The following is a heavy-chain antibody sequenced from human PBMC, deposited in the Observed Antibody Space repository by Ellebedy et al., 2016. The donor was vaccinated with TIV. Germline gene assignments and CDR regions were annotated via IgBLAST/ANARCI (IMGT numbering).Heavy chain of an antibody. V-gene: IGHV4-59*08. J-gene: IGHJ2*01. CDR2: IYYSGST. CDR3: ARIEGYFDL. CDR1: GGSISSYY. Sequence: SETLSLXXTVSGGSISSYYWSWIRQPPGKGLEWIGYIYYSGSTNYNPSLKSRVTISVDTSKNQFSLKLSSVTAADTAVYYCARIEGYFDLWGRGTLVTVSS.